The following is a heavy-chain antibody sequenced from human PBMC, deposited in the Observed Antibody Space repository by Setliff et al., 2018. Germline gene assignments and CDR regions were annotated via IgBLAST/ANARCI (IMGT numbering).Heavy chain of an antibody. J-gene: IGHJ4*02. V-gene: IGHV1-46*01. CDR3: ARAPLESGYNYGQGHYFDY. Sequence: ASVKVSCKASGYTFTTYYMHWVRQAPGQGLEWTGIINPSGGYANYAQKFKGRVTMTRDTSTSTVYMELSSLRSEDTAVYYCARAPLESGYNYGQGHYFDYWGQGTLVTVSS. CDR1: GYTFTTYY. CDR2: INPSGGYA. D-gene: IGHD5-18*01.